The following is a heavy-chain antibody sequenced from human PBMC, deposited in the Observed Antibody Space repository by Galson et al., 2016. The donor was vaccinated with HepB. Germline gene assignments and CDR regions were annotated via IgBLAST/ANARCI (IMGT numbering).Heavy chain of an antibody. Sequence: SLRLSCAASGFIFNDYHMAWIRQAPGRGPEWVSQIRDSGDFPYYADSARGRFTISRDNAKNLILLQMTILRVEDTAIYYCARDSIVGFRERGGTDVWGRGTTVIVSS. J-gene: IGHJ6*04. V-gene: IGHV3-11*01. CDR1: GFIFNDYH. CDR2: IRDSGDFP. D-gene: IGHD3-10*01. CDR3: ARDSIVGFRERGGTDV.